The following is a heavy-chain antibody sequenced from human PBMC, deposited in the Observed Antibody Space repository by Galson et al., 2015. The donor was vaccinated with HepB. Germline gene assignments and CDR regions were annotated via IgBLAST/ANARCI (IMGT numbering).Heavy chain of an antibody. D-gene: IGHD2-2*02. CDR2: ISYDGNNK. Sequence: SLRLSCAASGFTFTSYSMDWVRQAPSKGLEWVAVISYDGNNKYYADSVRGRFTISRDNSKNTLYLQMDSLRAEDTAVYYCARAPPNLNTVYYYYFYAMDVWGQGTTVTVSS. CDR1: GFTFTSYS. CDR3: ARAPPNLNTVYYYYFYAMDV. V-gene: IGHV3-30*04. J-gene: IGHJ6*02.